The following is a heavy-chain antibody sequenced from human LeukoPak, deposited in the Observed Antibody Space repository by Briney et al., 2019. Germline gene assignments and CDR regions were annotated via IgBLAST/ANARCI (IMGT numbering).Heavy chain of an antibody. J-gene: IGHJ4*02. CDR3: TTGGFSYGAHFDY. V-gene: IGHV3-15*01. CDR2: IKSKTDGGTI. CDR1: GFXFSNAW. D-gene: IGHD5-18*01. Sequence: GGSLRLSCAASGFXFSNAWMTWVRQAPGKGLEWVGCIKSKTDGGTIDYAAPVKGRFTISRDDSKNTLYLQMNSLKTEDTAVYYCTTGGFSYGAHFDYWGQGTLVTVSS.